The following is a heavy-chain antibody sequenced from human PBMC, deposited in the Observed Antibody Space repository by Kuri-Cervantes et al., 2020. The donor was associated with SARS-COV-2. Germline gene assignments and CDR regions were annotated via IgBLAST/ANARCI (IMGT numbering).Heavy chain of an antibody. V-gene: IGHV4-59*01. CDR3: ARSELLWFGPTNY. J-gene: IGHJ4*02. D-gene: IGHD3-10*01. Sequence: SETLSLTCAVYGGSFSGYYWGWIRQPPGKGLEWIGYIYYSGSTNYNPSLKSRVTISVDTSKNQFSLKLSSVTAEDKAVYYCARSELLWFGPTNYWGQGTLVTVSS. CDR2: IYYSGST. CDR1: GGSFSGYY.